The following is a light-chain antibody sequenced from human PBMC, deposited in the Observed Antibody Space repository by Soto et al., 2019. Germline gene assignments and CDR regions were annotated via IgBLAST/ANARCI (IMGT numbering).Light chain of an antibody. V-gene: IGKV3-15*01. CDR3: QQYNNWPRT. Sequence: EIVMTQSPATLSVSPGERATLSCRASQSVSSNLAWYQQKPGQAPRLLIYGASTRATGIPARFSGSGSGTEFTLTNSSLQSEDFAVYYCQQYNNWPRTFRQGTKVDIK. J-gene: IGKJ1*01. CDR1: QSVSSN. CDR2: GAS.